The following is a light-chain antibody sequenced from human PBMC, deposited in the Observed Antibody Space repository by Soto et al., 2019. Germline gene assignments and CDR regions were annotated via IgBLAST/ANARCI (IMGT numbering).Light chain of an antibody. J-gene: IGKJ2*01. CDR1: QSVTSSF. CDR3: QVYGNYLFT. Sequence: EVVLTQSPGTLSLSPGERATLSCRSSQSVTSSFLSWFHQKPGQPPRLLLYGPSRRDAATPDRLSGSESGTDFTLIISGLEAEDLAVYYCQVYGNYLFTFCRGSKLEI. CDR2: GPS. V-gene: IGKV3-20*01.